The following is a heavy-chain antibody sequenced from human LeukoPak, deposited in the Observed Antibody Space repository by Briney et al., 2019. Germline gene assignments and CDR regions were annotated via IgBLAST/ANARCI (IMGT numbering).Heavy chain of an antibody. V-gene: IGHV4-4*09. Sequence: SQTLSLTCTVSGGSISSYYWSWIRQPPGNELEWIGYIYTSGSTNYHPSLKSRVTISVDTSKNQFSLKLSSVTAADTAVYYCARVVVPAAAGQSAYYYYMDVWGKGTTVTVSS. CDR2: IYTSGST. CDR3: ARVVVPAAAGQSAYYYYMDV. CDR1: GGSISSYY. D-gene: IGHD2-2*01. J-gene: IGHJ6*03.